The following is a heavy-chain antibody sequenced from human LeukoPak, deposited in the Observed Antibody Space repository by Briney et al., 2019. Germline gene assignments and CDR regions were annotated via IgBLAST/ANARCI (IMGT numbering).Heavy chain of an antibody. CDR1: GFTFSCYS. J-gene: IGHJ3*02. CDR2: INYIGGEI. CDR3: ARQYCSGGSCHSRFEI. V-gene: IGHV3-48*02. D-gene: IGHD2-15*01. Sequence: PGGSLRLSCVASGFTFSCYSMNWVRQAPGKGLEWVACINYIGGEICYADSVKGRFTISRDDSKHLLYLQMDSVRDEDTALYYCARQYCSGGSCHSRFEIWGQGTLVTVFS.